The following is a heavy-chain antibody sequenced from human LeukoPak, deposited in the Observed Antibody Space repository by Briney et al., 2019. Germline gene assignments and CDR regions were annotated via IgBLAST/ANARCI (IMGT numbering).Heavy chain of an antibody. J-gene: IGHJ4*02. D-gene: IGHD1-26*01. Sequence: GGSLRLSCGASGFTFSSYAMNWVRQAPGKGLEWVSSISGSGGSTYYADSVKGRFTISRESSKNTLYLQMNSLRAEDTAVYYCAKVGGGAWEQLVTYYFDYWGQGTLVTVSS. V-gene: IGHV3-23*01. CDR2: ISGSGGST. CDR1: GFTFSSYA. CDR3: AKVGGGAWEQLVTYYFDY.